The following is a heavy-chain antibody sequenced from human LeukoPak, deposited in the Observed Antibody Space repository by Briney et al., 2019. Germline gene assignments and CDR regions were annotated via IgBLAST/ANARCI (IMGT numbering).Heavy chain of an antibody. D-gene: IGHD6-19*01. Sequence: GGSLRLSCVASGFTFTTYTMNWVRQAPGKGLEWVSSISSSTSYIYYADSVKGRFTISRDNANNSLYLQMNSLRAEDTAVYYCARDSSGWYNWLDPWGQGTLVTVSS. CDR3: ARDSSGWYNWLDP. CDR2: ISSSTSYI. CDR1: GFTFTTYT. V-gene: IGHV3-21*01. J-gene: IGHJ5*02.